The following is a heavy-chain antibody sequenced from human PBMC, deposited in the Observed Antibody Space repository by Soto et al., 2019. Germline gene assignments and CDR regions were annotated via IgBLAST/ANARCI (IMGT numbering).Heavy chain of an antibody. CDR2: ISAYNGDT. D-gene: IGHD6-19*01. J-gene: IGHJ6*02. CDR1: GYSFTTHG. Sequence: ASVNVSCKASGYSFTTHGISWVRRAPGHGLEWMGWISAYNGDTHYVQRFQGRLTMTTDTSTSTAYMELSSLRSEDTAVYYCARSEEYSSENYGMDVWGQGTTVTVSS. CDR3: ARSEEYSSENYGMDV. V-gene: IGHV1-18*04.